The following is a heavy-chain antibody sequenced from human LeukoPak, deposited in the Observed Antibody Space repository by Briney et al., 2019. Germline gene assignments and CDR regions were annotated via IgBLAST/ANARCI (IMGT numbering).Heavy chain of an antibody. J-gene: IGHJ4*02. CDR1: GGSFSGYY. D-gene: IGHD3-3*01. CDR3: ARVGRITIFGVVRTWFDY. CDR2: INHSGST. V-gene: IGHV4-34*01. Sequence: PSETLSLTCAVYGGSFSGYYWSWIRQPPGKGLEWIGEINHSGSTNYNPSLKSRVTISVDTSKNQFSLKLSSVTAADTAVYYCARVGRITIFGVVRTWFDYWGQGTLVTVSS.